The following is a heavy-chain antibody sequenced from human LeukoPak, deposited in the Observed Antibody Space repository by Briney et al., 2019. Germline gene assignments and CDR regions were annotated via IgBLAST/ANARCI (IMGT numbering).Heavy chain of an antibody. D-gene: IGHD3-10*01. V-gene: IGHV3-48*03. CDR3: ARGVLPPLFDY. CDR1: GFTLKSYE. Sequence: GGSLRLSCAASGFTLKSYEMNWVRQAPGRGVEWVSYICCSGRNIYYARSVRARFNISRDNDKNSLYLHMNSLSAEDTAVYYFARGVLPPLFDYGGQGPLVTVPS. J-gene: IGHJ4*02. CDR2: ICCSGRNI.